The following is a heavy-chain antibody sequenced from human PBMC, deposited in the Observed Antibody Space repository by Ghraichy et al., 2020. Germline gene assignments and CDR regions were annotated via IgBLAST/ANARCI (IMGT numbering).Heavy chain of an antibody. J-gene: IGHJ4*02. Sequence: GGSLRLSCAASGFTFSSYTMNWVRQAPGKGLEWVSSISSSSYIYYADSVKGRFTISRDNAKNSLYLQMNSLRAEDPALYYCARKGGSEIDYWGQGTLVTVSS. CDR3: ARKGGSEIDY. D-gene: IGHD3-10*01. CDR1: GFTFSSYT. CDR2: ISSSSYI. V-gene: IGHV3-21*01.